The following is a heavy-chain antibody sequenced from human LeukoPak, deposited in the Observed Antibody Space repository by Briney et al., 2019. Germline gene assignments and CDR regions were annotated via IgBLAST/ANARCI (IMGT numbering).Heavy chain of an antibody. D-gene: IGHD2-2*01. CDR1: GGTFSSYA. CDR2: IIPIFGTA. V-gene: IGHV1-69*06. Sequence: SVKVSCKASGGTFSSYAISWVRQAPGHGLEWMGGIIPIFGTANYAQKFQGRVTITADKSTSTAYMELSSLRSEDTAVYYCARGTFRNSAATRGLPDYWSQGTLVTVSS. CDR3: ARGTFRNSAATRGLPDY. J-gene: IGHJ4*02.